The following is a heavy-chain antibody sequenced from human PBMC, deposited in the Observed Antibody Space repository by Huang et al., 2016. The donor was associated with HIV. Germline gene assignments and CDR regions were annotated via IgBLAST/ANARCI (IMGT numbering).Heavy chain of an antibody. V-gene: IGHV1-18*01. D-gene: IGHD3-22*01. CDR2: ISDSSGDT. CDR1: GSTFTSSG. J-gene: IGHJ3*02. CDR3: ARDPKYHRIGYYRQRRGIDI. Sequence: QIQLMQSGPELKQPGASVKVSCKASGSTFTSSGSTWVRQAPGQGPEWMGGISDSSGDTENAQKVQGRVTLTTDTSTNIAYMELRSLRSDDTAKYYCARDPKYHRIGYYRQRRGIDIWGQGTMVSVSS.